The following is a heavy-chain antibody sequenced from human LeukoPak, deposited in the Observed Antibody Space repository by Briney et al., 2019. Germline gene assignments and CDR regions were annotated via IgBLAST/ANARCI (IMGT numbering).Heavy chain of an antibody. Sequence: SSETLSLTCTVSGGSMSSYYWSWIRQPPGKGLQWIGYIYHSGSTNHNPSLKSRVTISLDWSKNQFTLKLKSVTAADTAVYHCARGARTRRRDNSGPFDIWGQGTKVTVSS. CDR3: ARGARTRRRDNSGPFDI. D-gene: IGHD3-22*01. CDR2: IYHSGST. J-gene: IGHJ3*02. CDR1: GGSMSSYY. V-gene: IGHV4-59*01.